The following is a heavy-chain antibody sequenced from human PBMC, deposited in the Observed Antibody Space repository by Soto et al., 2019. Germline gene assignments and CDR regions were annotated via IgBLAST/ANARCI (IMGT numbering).Heavy chain of an antibody. CDR2: IDTAGDT. Sequence: PGGSLRLSCAASGFTFSSYDMHWVRQATGKGLEWVSAIDTAGDTYYPGSVKGRFTISRENAKNSLYLQMNSLRAGDTAVYYCARSLRSLGFYYYYGMDVWGQGTTVTVSS. CDR3: ARSLRSLGFYYYYGMDV. D-gene: IGHD3-16*01. CDR1: GFTFSSYD. J-gene: IGHJ6*02. V-gene: IGHV3-13*01.